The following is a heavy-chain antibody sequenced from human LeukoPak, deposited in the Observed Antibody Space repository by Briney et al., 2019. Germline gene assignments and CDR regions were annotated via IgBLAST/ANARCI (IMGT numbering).Heavy chain of an antibody. Sequence: SVKVSCKASGFTFTSSAMQWVRQARGQRLEWIGWIVVGSGNTNYAQKFQERVTITRDMSTSTAYMELSSLRSEDTAVYYCAAEPSSITIFGVVPLYYGMDVWGQGTTVTVSS. V-gene: IGHV1-58*02. J-gene: IGHJ6*02. D-gene: IGHD3-3*01. CDR1: GFTFTSSA. CDR2: IVVGSGNT. CDR3: AAEPSSITIFGVVPLYYGMDV.